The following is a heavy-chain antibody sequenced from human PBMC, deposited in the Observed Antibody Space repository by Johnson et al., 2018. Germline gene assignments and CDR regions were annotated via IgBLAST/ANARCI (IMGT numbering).Heavy chain of an antibody. J-gene: IGHJ6*02. D-gene: IGHD1-26*01. Sequence: EVQLVESGGGLVQPGGSQRLSCAASGFTFSDHYMDWVRQAPGKGLEWVGRTRNKANSYTTESAASVKGRFPISRDDSKNSLFLQMNSLKIEDTAVYYCARGASGRYSGYYYAMDVWGQGTTVTVSS. V-gene: IGHV3-72*01. CDR2: TRNKANSYTT. CDR1: GFTFSDHY. CDR3: ARGASGRYSGYYYAMDV.